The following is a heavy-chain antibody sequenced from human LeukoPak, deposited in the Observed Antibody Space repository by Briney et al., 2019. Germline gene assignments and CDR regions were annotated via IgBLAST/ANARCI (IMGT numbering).Heavy chain of an antibody. V-gene: IGHV3-33*01. D-gene: IGHD3-10*01. CDR1: GFTFSSYG. J-gene: IGHJ4*02. CDR3: ARASGPFDY. CDR2: IWYDGSNK. Sequence: GRSLRLSCAASGFTFSSYGMHWVRQVPGKGLEWVAVIWYDGSNKYYADSVKGRFTISRDNSKNTLYLQMNSLRAEDTAVYSCARASGPFDYWGQGTLVTVSS.